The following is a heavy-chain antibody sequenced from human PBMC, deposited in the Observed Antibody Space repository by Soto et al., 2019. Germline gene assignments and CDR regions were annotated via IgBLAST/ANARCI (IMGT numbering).Heavy chain of an antibody. Sequence: GGSLRLSCAASGFTFSIYGMHWVRQAPGKGLEWVAVISYDGSNKYYADSVKGRFTISRDNSKNTLYLQMNSLRAEDTAVYYCARINQVLSSYYYYYGMDVWGQGTTVTVSS. CDR2: ISYDGSNK. CDR3: ARINQVLSSYYYYYGMDV. D-gene: IGHD2-2*01. CDR1: GFTFSIYG. V-gene: IGHV3-30*03. J-gene: IGHJ6*02.